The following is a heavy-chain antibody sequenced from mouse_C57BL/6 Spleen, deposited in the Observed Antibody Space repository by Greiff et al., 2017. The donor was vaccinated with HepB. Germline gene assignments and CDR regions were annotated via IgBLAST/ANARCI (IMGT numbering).Heavy chain of an antibody. CDR3: TTFITTVVFDV. Sequence: VQLKESGAELVRPGASVKLSCTASGFNIKDDYMHWVKQRPEQGLEWIGWIDPENGDTEYASKFQGKATITADTSSNTAYLQLSSLTSEDTAVYYCTTFITTVVFDVWGTGTAVTVSS. V-gene: IGHV14-4*01. J-gene: IGHJ1*03. CDR2: IDPENGDT. D-gene: IGHD1-1*01. CDR1: GFNIKDDY.